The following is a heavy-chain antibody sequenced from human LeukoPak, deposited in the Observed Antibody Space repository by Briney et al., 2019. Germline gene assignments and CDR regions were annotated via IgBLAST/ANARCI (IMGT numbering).Heavy chain of an antibody. Sequence: GGSLRLSCAASGFTFDDYAMHWVRQAPGKGLEWVSGISWNSGSIGYADSVKGRFTISRDNAKNSLYPQMNSLRAEDTALYYCAKDNGVAGTYYYGMDVWGQGTTVTVSS. CDR2: ISWNSGSI. CDR1: GFTFDDYA. V-gene: IGHV3-9*01. CDR3: AKDNGVAGTYYYGMDV. D-gene: IGHD1-1*01. J-gene: IGHJ6*02.